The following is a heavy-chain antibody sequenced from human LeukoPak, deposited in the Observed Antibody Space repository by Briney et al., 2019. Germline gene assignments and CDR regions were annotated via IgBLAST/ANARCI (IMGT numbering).Heavy chain of an antibody. CDR1: GGSISSYY. CDR3: ARVPHLYYYDSSGYYDY. Sequence: PSETLSLTCTVSGGSISSYYWSWIRQPPGRGLEWIGYIYYSGSTNYNPSLKSRVTISVDTSKNQFSLKLSSVTAADTAVYYCARVPHLYYYDSSGYYDYWGQGTLVTVSS. V-gene: IGHV4-59*01. J-gene: IGHJ4*02. D-gene: IGHD3-22*01. CDR2: IYYSGST.